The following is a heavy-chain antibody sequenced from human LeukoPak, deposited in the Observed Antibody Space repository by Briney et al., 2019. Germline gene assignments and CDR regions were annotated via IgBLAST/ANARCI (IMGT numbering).Heavy chain of an antibody. CDR3: AREAPFDY. CDR2: IKEDGSEK. CDR1: GFSFCSYW. V-gene: IGHV3-7*05. J-gene: IGHJ4*02. Sequence: GGPVRLSCAASGFSFCSYWMTGVPPAPGRGLEWVANIKEDGSEKYYVDSVKGRFTVSRDNTKKLVYLQMNNLRAEDTAVYYCAREAPFDYWGQGTLVTVSS.